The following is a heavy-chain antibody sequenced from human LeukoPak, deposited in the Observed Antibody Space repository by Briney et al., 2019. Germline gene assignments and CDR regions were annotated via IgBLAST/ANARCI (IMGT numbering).Heavy chain of an antibody. D-gene: IGHD3-10*01. CDR2: INPNIGGT. J-gene: IGHJ6*03. V-gene: IGHV1-2*02. CDR1: GYSFTDYY. Sequence: ASVKVSCKASGYSFTDYYIHWVRQAPGQGLEWLGWINPNIGGTDFAQKFQGRVTVTRDTSISTAYMELSRLRSDDTAVYYCAREAYDSGSFRTDYYYMDVWGKGTTVTISS. CDR3: AREAYDSGSFRTDYYYMDV.